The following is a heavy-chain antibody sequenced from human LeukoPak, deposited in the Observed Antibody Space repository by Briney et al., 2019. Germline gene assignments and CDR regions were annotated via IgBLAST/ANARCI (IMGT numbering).Heavy chain of an antibody. CDR3: ARVLGTYVDY. CDR2: ISSGSSYI. J-gene: IGHJ4*02. Sequence: PGGXLRLSCAASGFTFSSYSMNWVRQAPGKGLEWVSSISSGSSYIYYADSVKGRFTISRDNAKNSLYLQMNSLRAEDTAVYYCARVLGTYVDYWGQGTLVTVSS. D-gene: IGHD1-26*01. CDR1: GFTFSSYS. V-gene: IGHV3-21*01.